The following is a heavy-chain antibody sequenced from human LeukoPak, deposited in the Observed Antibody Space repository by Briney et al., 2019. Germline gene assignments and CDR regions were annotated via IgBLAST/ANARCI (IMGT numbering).Heavy chain of an antibody. CDR3: ARCDFVWGNYRSRPILYFDY. V-gene: IGHV1-18*01. Sequence: ASVTVSCKASGYTFSSYGISWLRQAPGQGLEWMGWISGYNGNTKYAQKLQGRVTVTTDTSTSTAYMELRSLTSDDTAVYYCARCDFVWGNYRSRPILYFDYWGQGTLVTVFS. CDR1: GYTFSSYG. D-gene: IGHD3-16*02. CDR2: ISGYNGNT. J-gene: IGHJ4*02.